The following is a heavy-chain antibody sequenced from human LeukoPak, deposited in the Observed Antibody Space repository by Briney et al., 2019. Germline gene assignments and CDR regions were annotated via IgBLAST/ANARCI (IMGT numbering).Heavy chain of an antibody. CDR3: ARVLVVSGWTNIDY. J-gene: IGHJ4*02. CDR2: IWYDGSNK. D-gene: IGHD6-19*01. V-gene: IGHV3-33*01. Sequence: PGRSLRLSCAASGFTFSSYGMHWVRQAPGKALGWVSFIWYDGSNKYYADSVKGRFTISRDNSKNTLYLQMNSLRAEDTAVYYCARVLVVSGWTNIDYWGQGTLVTVSS. CDR1: GFTFSSYG.